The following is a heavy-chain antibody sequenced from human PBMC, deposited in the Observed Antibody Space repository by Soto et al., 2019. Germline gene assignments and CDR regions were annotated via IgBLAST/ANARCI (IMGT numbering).Heavy chain of an antibody. V-gene: IGHV4-34*01. CDR3: ATYCSGCPVDY. CDR1: GGSFSGHY. CDR2: INHSGST. D-gene: IGHD6-19*01. J-gene: IGHJ4*02. Sequence: SETLSLTCAVYGGSFSGHYWSWIRQPPGKGLEWIGEINHSGSTNYNPSLKSRVTISVDTSKNQFSLKLSSVTAADTAVYYCATYCSGCPVDYWGQGTLVTVSS.